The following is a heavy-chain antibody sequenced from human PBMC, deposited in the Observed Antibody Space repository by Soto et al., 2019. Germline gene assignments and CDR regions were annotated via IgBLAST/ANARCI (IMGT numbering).Heavy chain of an antibody. Sequence: GASVKVSCKASGYTFTYYHVHWVRQAPGQGLEWMGIINPYGGDTTYAQKFQGRVTMTRDTSTSTVYMELSSLRSEDTALYYCARAPYTYGLLFYLDYWGKGALVTVSS. CDR3: ARAPYTYGLLFYLDY. J-gene: IGHJ4*02. CDR2: INPYGGDT. CDR1: GYTFTYYH. D-gene: IGHD5-18*01. V-gene: IGHV1-46*01.